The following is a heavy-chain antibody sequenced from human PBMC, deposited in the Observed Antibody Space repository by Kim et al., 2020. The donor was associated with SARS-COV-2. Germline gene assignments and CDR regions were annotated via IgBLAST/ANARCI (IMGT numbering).Heavy chain of an antibody. CDR2: ITAYNGNT. D-gene: IGHD1-26*01. CDR3: AKDYRTSSGSYSGSEY. J-gene: IGHJ4*02. Sequence: ASVKVSCKASGYTFTTYGIRWVRQAPGQGLEWMGWITAYNGNTNYAQKFQGRVTMTTDTSTSTAYMELRSLTSDDTAVYYCAKDYRTSSGSYSGSEYWGQGTLVTVSS. V-gene: IGHV1-18*01. CDR1: GYTFTTYG.